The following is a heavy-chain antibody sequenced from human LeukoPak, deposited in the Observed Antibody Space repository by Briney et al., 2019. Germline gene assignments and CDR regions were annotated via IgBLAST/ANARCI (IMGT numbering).Heavy chain of an antibody. CDR3: ARDRVGVGGNGYEN. V-gene: IGHV1-8*02. CDR1: GYTFIGYY. CDR2: MNPNSGNT. D-gene: IGHD5-24*01. J-gene: IGHJ4*02. Sequence: ASVKVSCKASGYTFIGYYVHWLRQAPGQGLEWMGWMNPNSGNTGYVQKFQGRVIMTRDTSISTAYMELSSLTSEDTAVYFCARDRVGVGGNGYENWGQGTLVTVSS.